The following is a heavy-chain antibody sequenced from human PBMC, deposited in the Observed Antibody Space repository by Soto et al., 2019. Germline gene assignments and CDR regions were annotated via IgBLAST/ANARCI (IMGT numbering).Heavy chain of an antibody. V-gene: IGHV3-23*01. CDR3: PNLLESSTWH. J-gene: IGHJ4*02. D-gene: IGHD3-3*01. Sequence: EVHLLESGGGLVQPGGSLRLSCAASGFTFSNYAMIWVRQAPGKGLEWVSSISDSGVYTYYGDSVKGRLTISRDNSKNTLYLQMNSLRAEDTAVYYCPNLLESSTWHWGQGTLVTVSS. CDR1: GFTFSNYA. CDR2: ISDSGVYT.